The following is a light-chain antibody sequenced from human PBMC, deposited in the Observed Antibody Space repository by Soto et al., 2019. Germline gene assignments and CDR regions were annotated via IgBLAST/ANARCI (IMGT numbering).Light chain of an antibody. CDR2: GNT. J-gene: IGLJ2*01. Sequence: QSVLTQPPSVSGAPGQRVTISCTVSSSNIGAASDVHWYQQLPGRAPKLLIYGNTNRPSGVPARFSGSKSGTSASLAITGLQXEDEADYYCQSYNTNLSGLVVFGGGTKLTVL. V-gene: IGLV1-40*01. CDR3: QSYNTNLSGLVV. CDR1: SSNIGAASD.